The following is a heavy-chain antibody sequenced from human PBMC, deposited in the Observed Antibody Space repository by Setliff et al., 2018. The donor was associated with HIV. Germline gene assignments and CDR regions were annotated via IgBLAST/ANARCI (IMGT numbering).Heavy chain of an antibody. CDR1: RFTFSGYG. Sequence: GGSLRLSCLASRFTFSGYGMHWVRQAPGKGLEWVAFIQSGGADKYYGDSVKGRFTISRDNSKNTLYLELNSLRAEDTAVYYCAKEGGYSYGYPDYFDYWGQGTLVTVSS. V-gene: IGHV3-30*02. CDR3: AKEGGYSYGYPDYFDY. J-gene: IGHJ4*02. CDR2: IQSGGADK. D-gene: IGHD5-18*01.